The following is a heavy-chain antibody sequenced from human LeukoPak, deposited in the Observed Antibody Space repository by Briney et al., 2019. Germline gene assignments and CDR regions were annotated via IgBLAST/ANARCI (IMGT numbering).Heavy chain of an antibody. CDR1: GYTFTSYD. Sequence: ASVKVSCKASGYTFTSYDINGVRQATGQELEWMGCMNPNRGNKGFAQKFQGRVTITRNSPIHTAYMELSSLRSEDAAVYYCARGRMEFDIWDQGTMVTVSS. D-gene: IGHD2-8*01. CDR3: ARGRMEFDI. CDR2: MNPNRGNK. V-gene: IGHV1-8*03. J-gene: IGHJ3*02.